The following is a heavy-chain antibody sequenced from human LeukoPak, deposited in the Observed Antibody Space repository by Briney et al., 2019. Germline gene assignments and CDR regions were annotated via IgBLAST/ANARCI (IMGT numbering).Heavy chain of an antibody. CDR2: IKQEGSEK. V-gene: IGHV3-7*01. CDR3: ARARDSSWYDGGGAFDI. Sequence: GGSLRLSCAASGFTFSSYWMSWVRQAPGKGLEWVANIKQEGSEKYYVDSVKGRFTISRDNAKNSLYLQMNSLRAEDTAVYYCARARDSSWYDGGGAFDIWGQGTMVTVSS. D-gene: IGHD6-13*01. CDR1: GFTFSSYW. J-gene: IGHJ3*02.